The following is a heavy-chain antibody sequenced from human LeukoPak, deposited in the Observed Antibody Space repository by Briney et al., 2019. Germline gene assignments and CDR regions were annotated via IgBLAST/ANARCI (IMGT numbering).Heavy chain of an antibody. CDR1: GGSISSGSHY. CDR2: IYTSGST. D-gene: IGHD3-3*01. Sequence: SQTLSLTCTVSGGSISSGSHYWSWIRQPAGKGLEWIGRIYTSGSTNYNPSLKSRVTISVDTSKNQFSLKLSSVTAADTAVYYCAREGLTIFGVVIGPSYNWFDPWGQGTLVTVSS. J-gene: IGHJ5*02. CDR3: AREGLTIFGVVIGPSYNWFDP. V-gene: IGHV4-61*02.